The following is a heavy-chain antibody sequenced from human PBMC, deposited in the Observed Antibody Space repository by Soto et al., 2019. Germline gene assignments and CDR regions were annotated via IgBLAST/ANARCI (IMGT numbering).Heavy chain of an antibody. CDR3: ARGRGCSGGSCYFLSSSGKEIFDY. D-gene: IGHD2-15*01. V-gene: IGHV1-8*01. CDR2: MNPNSGNT. Sequence: ASVKVSCKASGYTFTSYDINWVRHATGQGLEWMGWMNPNSGNTGYAQKFQGRVTMTRNTSISTAYMELSSLRSEDTAVYYCARGRGCSGGSCYFLSSSGKEIFDYWGQGTLVTVSS. CDR1: GYTFTSYD. J-gene: IGHJ4*02.